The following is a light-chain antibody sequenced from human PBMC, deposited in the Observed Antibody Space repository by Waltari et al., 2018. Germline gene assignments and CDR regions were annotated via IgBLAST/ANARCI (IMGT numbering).Light chain of an antibody. Sequence: QSALTQPASVPGSPGQSITLSCTGTTTDVGAYNFVSWYQQHPGEVPKLLIYEVNNRPSGVSDRFSGSRSGNTASLTISGLLAEDEADYYCCSHSSSSTLVLFGGGTKVTVL. J-gene: IGLJ3*02. V-gene: IGLV2-14*01. CDR2: EVN. CDR1: TTDVGAYNF. CDR3: CSHSSSSTLVL.